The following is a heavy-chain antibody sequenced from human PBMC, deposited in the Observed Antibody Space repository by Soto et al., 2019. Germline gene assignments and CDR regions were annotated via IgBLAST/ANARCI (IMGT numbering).Heavy chain of an antibody. CDR2: ISSSSSYI. J-gene: IGHJ4*02. D-gene: IGHD6-13*01. V-gene: IGHV3-21*01. CDR3: ARSQQLAEGPFDY. Sequence: GGSLRLSCAASGFTFSSYSMNWVRQAPGKGLEWVSSISSSSSYIYYADSVKGRFTISRDNAKNSLYLQMNSLRAEDTAVYYCARSQQLAEGPFDYWGQGTLVTVSS. CDR1: GFTFSSYS.